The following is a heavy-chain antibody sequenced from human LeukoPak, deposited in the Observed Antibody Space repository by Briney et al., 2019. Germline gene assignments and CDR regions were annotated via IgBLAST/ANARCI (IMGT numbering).Heavy chain of an antibody. D-gene: IGHD6-19*01. CDR3: ARAVAVVGDDY. Sequence: GGSLRLSCAASGFTFSSYSMNWVRQAPGKGLEWISYISSSSSSTHYADSVKGRFTISRDNAKNSLYLQMNSLRAEDTAVYYCARAVAVVGDDYWGQGTLVTVSS. CDR1: GFTFSSYS. V-gene: IGHV3-48*01. J-gene: IGHJ4*02. CDR2: ISSSSSST.